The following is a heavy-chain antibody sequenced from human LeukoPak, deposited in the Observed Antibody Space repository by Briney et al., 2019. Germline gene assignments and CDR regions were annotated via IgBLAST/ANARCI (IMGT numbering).Heavy chain of an antibody. CDR3: AREMGGATSPSDY. CDR1: GGSISSYY. CDR2: IYYSGST. J-gene: IGHJ4*02. Sequence: SETLSLTCTVSGGSISSYYWSWIRQPPGKGLEWIGYIYYSGSTNYNPSLKSRVTISVDTSKNQFSLKLSSVTAADTAVYYCAREMGGATSPSDYWGQGTLVTVSS. D-gene: IGHD1-26*01. V-gene: IGHV4-59*01.